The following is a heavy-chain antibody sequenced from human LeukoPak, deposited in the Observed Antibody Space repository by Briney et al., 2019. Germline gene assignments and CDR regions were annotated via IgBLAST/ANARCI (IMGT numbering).Heavy chain of an antibody. CDR1: GFTFSSLS. V-gene: IGHV3-48*02. D-gene: IGHD4-17*01. CDR3: ARDKDYGFDY. Sequence: GGSLRLSCAASGFTFSSLSRNWVRQAPGKGLEWVSYIGTTTTIDYADSVKGRFTISRDNAQNSLFLQMNSLRDEDTAVYYCARDKDYGFDYWGQGTLVTVSS. J-gene: IGHJ4*02. CDR2: IGTTTTI.